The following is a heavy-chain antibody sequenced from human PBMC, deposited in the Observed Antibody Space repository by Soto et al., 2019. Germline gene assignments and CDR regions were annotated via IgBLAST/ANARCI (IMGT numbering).Heavy chain of an antibody. CDR1: GFPFSGYA. V-gene: IGHV3-21*01. Sequence: GGSLRLSCAASGFPFSGYAINWVRQAPGKGLEWVSTISSSSSYINYADSVKGRFTISRDNAKNSLYLQMNSLRAEDTAVYYCARETRSLAFDIWGQGTMGT. J-gene: IGHJ3*02. CDR3: ARETRSLAFDI. CDR2: ISSSSSYI.